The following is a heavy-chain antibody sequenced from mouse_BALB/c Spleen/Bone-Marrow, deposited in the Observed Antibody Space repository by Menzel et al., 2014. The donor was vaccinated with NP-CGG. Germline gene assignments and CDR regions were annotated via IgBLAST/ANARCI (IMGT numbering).Heavy chain of an antibody. CDR3: AREYYGSSGYFDV. Sequence: QVQLQQSGAELAKPGASVKMSCKASDYTFTSYWMHWVKQRPGQGLEWIGYINPSTGYTEYNQKFKDKATLTADKSSSTAYMQLSSLTSEDSAVYYCAREYYGSSGYFDVWGAGTTVTVSS. J-gene: IGHJ1*01. V-gene: IGHV1-7*01. CDR2: INPSTGYT. CDR1: DYTFTSYW. D-gene: IGHD1-1*01.